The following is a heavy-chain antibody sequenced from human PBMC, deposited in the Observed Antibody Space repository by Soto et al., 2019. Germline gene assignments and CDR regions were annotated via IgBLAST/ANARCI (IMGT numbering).Heavy chain of an antibody. V-gene: IGHV3-30*18. D-gene: IGHD3-3*01. Sequence: LRLSCAASGFTFSSYGIHWVRQAPGKGMEWVAFISYDGSNKYYTDSVKGRFTISRDNSKNTLYLQMNGLRGEDTAVYYCAKRKNVLRFLEWSSGMEVWGQGTTVTVSS. CDR1: GFTFSSYG. J-gene: IGHJ6*02. CDR2: ISYDGSNK. CDR3: AKRKNVLRFLEWSSGMEV.